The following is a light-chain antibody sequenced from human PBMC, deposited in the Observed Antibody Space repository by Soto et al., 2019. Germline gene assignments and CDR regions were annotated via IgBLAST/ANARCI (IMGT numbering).Light chain of an antibody. CDR1: QSVSSSY. Sequence: EIVLTQSPGTLSLSPGERATLPCRASQSVSSSYLAWYQQKPGQAPRLLIYGASSRATGIPDRFSGSGSGTDFTLTISRLEPEDFAVYYCLQRDKYPWTFGQGTRLEIK. V-gene: IGKV3D-20*02. CDR2: GAS. CDR3: LQRDKYPWT. J-gene: IGKJ5*01.